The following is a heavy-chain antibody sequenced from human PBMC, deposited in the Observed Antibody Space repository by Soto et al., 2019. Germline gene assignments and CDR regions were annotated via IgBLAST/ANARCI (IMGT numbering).Heavy chain of an antibody. CDR2: IYYSGST. J-gene: IGHJ4*02. V-gene: IGHV4-31*03. CDR1: GGSITSGGYY. CDR3: ARFPQPLMTTVTHARGGHDY. D-gene: IGHD4-17*01. Sequence: SETLSLTCTLSGGSITSGGYYWSWIRQHPGKGLEWIGYIYYSGSTYYNPSLRSRVTISLDTSKNQFSLKLSSVTAADTAVYYCARFPQPLMTTVTHARGGHDYGGQGTLVTVS.